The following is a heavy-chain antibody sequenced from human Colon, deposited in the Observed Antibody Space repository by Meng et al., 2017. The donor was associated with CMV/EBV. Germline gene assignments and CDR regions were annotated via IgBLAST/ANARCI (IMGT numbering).Heavy chain of an antibody. V-gene: IGHV3-30*02. CDR3: AKDRVRNCSSASCYIAPSRAKTGDY. D-gene: IGHD2-2*01. J-gene: IGHJ4*02. Sequence: GGSLRLSCAASGFTFSSYGMHWVRQAPGKGLEWVAFIRYDGSNKYYADSVKGRFTISRDNSKNTLYLQMNSLRAEDTAVYYCAKDRVRNCSSASCYIAPSRAKTGDYWGQGTLVTVSS. CDR2: IRYDGSNK. CDR1: GFTFSSYG.